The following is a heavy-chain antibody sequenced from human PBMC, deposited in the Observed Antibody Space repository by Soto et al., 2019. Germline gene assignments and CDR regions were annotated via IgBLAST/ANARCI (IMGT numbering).Heavy chain of an antibody. CDR1: GYSVTSHY. V-gene: IGHV4-59*02. CDR2: MHYTGFS. D-gene: IGHD2-2*01. Sequence: SETLSLTCSFSGYSVTSHYLTWIRQSPEKGLEWIGYMHYTGFSHYNPSLKSRLTISVDRSKNQFTLQLSSVTAADTAVYYCARLKKDIVVVPAAPTEFIFDYWGQGTLVTVSS. J-gene: IGHJ4*02. CDR3: ARLKKDIVVVPAAPTEFIFDY.